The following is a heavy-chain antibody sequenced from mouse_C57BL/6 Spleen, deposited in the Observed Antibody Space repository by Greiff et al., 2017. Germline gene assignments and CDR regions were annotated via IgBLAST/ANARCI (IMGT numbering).Heavy chain of an antibody. Sequence: QVQLQQSGPELVKPGASVKISCKASGYAFSSSWMNWVKQRPGKGLEWIGRIYPGDGDTNYNGKFKGKATLTADKSSSTAYMQLSSLTSEDSAVYVCARSEYDGYPWYFDVWGTGTTVTVSS. V-gene: IGHV1-82*01. CDR1: GYAFSSSW. J-gene: IGHJ1*03. CDR3: ARSEYDGYPWYFDV. CDR2: IYPGDGDT. D-gene: IGHD2-3*01.